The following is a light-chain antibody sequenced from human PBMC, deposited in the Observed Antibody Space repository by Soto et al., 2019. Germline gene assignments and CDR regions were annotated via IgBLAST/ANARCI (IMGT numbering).Light chain of an antibody. CDR2: DVT. V-gene: IGLV2-11*01. CDR1: SNDVGGYDY. Sequence: QSALTQPRSVSGSPGQSVTISCTVTSNDVGGYDYVSWYQQYPGKAPTYILYDVTMRPSGVPDRFSGSKSGNTASLTISGLQADDEADYYCCSYAGNYTFFGGGTKSPS. CDR3: CSYAGNYTF. J-gene: IGLJ2*01.